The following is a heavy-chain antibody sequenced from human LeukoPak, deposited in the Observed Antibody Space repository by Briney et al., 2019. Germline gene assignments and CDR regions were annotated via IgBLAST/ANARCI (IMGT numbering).Heavy chain of an antibody. D-gene: IGHD1-26*01. V-gene: IGHV1-2*02. CDR1: GYTFTDYY. Sequence: GASVKVSCKTSGYTFTDYYIHWVRQAPGQGLEWMGWINPNSGGTNYAQKFQGRVTMTGDTSISTAYMELSRLRSDDTAVYYCAGGIGRYSSSFFDYWGQGTLVTASS. CDR2: INPNSGGT. CDR3: AGGIGRYSSSFFDY. J-gene: IGHJ4*02.